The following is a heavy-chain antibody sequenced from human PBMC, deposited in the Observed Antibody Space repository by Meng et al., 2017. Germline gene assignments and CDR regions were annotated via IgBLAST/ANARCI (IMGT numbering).Heavy chain of an antibody. D-gene: IGHD3-9*01. CDR3: AREAITNYDILTGYPDY. J-gene: IGHJ4*02. Sequence: LVYSGDEVKNTGASGQCSCKACGYPLTGYYMHWVRQAPGQGLEWMGRINPNSGGTNYAQKFQGRVTMTRDTSISTAYMELSRLRSDDTAVYYCAREAITNYDILTGYPDYWGQGTLVTVSS. CDR2: INPNSGGT. CDR1: GYPLTGYY. V-gene: IGHV1-2*06.